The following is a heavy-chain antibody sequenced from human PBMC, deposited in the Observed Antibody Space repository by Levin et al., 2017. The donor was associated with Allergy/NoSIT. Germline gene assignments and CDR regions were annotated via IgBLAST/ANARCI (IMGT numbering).Heavy chain of an antibody. D-gene: IGHD6-13*01. V-gene: IGHV3-74*01. CDR1: GFTFSSYW. CDR3: ASGGDQQLAAGRYYYYGMDV. Sequence: GESLKISCAASGFTFSSYWMHWVRQAPGKGLVWVSRINSDGSSTSYADSVKGRFTISRDNAKNTLYLQMNSLRAEDTAVYYCASGGDQQLAAGRYYYYGMDVWGQGTTVTVSS. J-gene: IGHJ6*02. CDR2: INSDGSST.